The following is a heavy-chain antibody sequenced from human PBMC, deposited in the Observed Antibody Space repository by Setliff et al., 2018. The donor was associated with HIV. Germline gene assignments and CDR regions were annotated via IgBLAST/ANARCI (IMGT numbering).Heavy chain of an antibody. CDR3: ARAYCSGGNCYSTLECNYYFDL. D-gene: IGHD2-15*01. CDR1: DGSISSYY. Sequence: PSETLSLTCTVSDGSISSYYWSWIRQPPGKGLEWIGYIYTSGSTKYNPSLHSRVTIAVDTSKDQFSLKLSSVTAADTAVHYCARAYCSGGNCYSTLECNYYFDLWGRGTLVTASS. CDR2: IYTSGST. V-gene: IGHV4-4*08. J-gene: IGHJ2*01.